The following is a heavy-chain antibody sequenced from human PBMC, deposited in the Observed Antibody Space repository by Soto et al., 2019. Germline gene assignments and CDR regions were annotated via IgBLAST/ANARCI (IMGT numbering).Heavy chain of an antibody. V-gene: IGHV1-46*01. CDR1: GYTFTSYY. J-gene: IGHJ4*02. D-gene: IGHD3-22*01. Sequence: ASVKVSCKASGYTFTSYYMHWVRQAPGQGLEWMGIINPSGGSTSYAQKFQGRVTMTRDTSTSTVYMELSSLRSEDTAVYYCARGYYDSSGYYLWATTDYFDYWGQGTLVTAPQ. CDR2: INPSGGST. CDR3: ARGYYDSSGYYLWATTDYFDY.